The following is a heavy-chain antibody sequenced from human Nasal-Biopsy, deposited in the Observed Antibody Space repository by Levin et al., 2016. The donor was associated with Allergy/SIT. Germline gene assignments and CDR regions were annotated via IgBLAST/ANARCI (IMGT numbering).Heavy chain of an antibody. D-gene: IGHD3-10*01. J-gene: IGHJ6*02. Sequence: SETLSLTCAVSGYSVVSGYYWSWIRRPPGKGLQWVGSFYYSGNTYYNPSLNSRVTISVDRSKNQFSLRLTSVTAADTADYYCARADLASRGDGLDIWGQGTTV. V-gene: IGHV4-38-2*01. CDR1: GYSVVSGYY. CDR2: FYYSGNT. CDR3: ARADLASRGDGLDI.